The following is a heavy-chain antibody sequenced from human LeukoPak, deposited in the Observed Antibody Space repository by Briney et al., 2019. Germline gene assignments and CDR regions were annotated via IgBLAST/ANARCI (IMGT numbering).Heavy chain of an antibody. D-gene: IGHD3-3*01. CDR1: GYTFTDYY. J-gene: IGHJ4*02. Sequence: ASVKVSCKASGYTFTDYYINWVRQAPGQGLEWIGWINPNSGDTNYAQKSQDRVTMTRDTSISTAYIELRSLRSDDTAVYYCARREARITIFGVVDGPEPEYDYWGQGTLVTVSS. CDR2: INPNSGDT. CDR3: ARREARITIFGVVDGPEPEYDY. V-gene: IGHV1-2*02.